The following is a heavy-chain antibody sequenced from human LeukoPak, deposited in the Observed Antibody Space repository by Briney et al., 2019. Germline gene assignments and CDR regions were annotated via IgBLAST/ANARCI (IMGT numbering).Heavy chain of an antibody. J-gene: IGHJ6*03. CDR1: GSTFSSYG. V-gene: IGHV3-30*02. CDR2: IRYDGSNK. CDR3: AKGVDTAMVMLNHLGYYYYMDV. D-gene: IGHD5-18*01. Sequence: PGGSLRLSCAASGSTFSSYGMHWVRQAPGKGLEWVAFIRYDGSNKYYADSVKGRFTISRDNSKNTLYLQMNSLRAEDTAVYYCAKGVDTAMVMLNHLGYYYYMDVWGKGTTVTVSS.